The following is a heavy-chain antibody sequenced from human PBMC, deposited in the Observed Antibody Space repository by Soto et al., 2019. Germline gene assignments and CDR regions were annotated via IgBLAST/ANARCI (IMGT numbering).Heavy chain of an antibody. CDR2: INPSGGST. J-gene: IGHJ4*02. CDR3: ARETESDSRGSVVPQFDY. Sequence: ASVKVSCKASGYTFTSYYMHWVRQAPGQGLEWMGIINPSGGSTSYAQKFQGRVTMTRDTSTSTVYMELSSLRSEDTAVYYCARETESDSRGSVVPQFDYWGQGTLVTVSS. V-gene: IGHV1-46*01. CDR1: GYTFTSYY. D-gene: IGHD3-22*01.